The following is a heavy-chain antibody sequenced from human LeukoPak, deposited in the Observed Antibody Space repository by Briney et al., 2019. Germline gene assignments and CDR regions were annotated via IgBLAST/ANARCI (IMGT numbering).Heavy chain of an antibody. D-gene: IGHD4-17*01. CDR1: GYTFTSYG. V-gene: IGHV1-18*01. J-gene: IGHJ4*02. CDR2: ISAYNGNT. CDR3: ARERNDYGDYMLDY. Sequence: GASVKVSCKASGYTFTSYGISWVRQAPGQGLEWMGWISAYNGNTNYAQKLQGRVTMTTDTSTSTAYMELRSLRSDDTAVYYCARERNDYGDYMLDYWGQGTLVTVSS.